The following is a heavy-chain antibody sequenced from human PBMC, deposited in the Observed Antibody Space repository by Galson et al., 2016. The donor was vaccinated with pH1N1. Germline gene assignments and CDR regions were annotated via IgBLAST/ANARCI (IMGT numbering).Heavy chain of an antibody. J-gene: IGHJ5*02. V-gene: IGHV2-5*01. CDR3: AHRLYGDYVGWFDP. Sequence: PALVKPTQTLTLTCTFSGFSLSTSGVGVGWIRQPPGKALEWLALIYWNDDKRYSPSLKSRLTITKDTSKNQVVLTMTNMDPVDTDTYYCAHRLYGDYVGWFDPWGQGTLVTVAS. D-gene: IGHD4-17*01. CDR2: IYWNDDK. CDR1: GFSLSTSGVG.